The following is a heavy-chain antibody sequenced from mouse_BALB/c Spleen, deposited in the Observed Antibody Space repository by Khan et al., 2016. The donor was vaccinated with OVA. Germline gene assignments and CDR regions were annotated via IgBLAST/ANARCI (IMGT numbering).Heavy chain of an antibody. CDR1: GFSLTSSGMG. D-gene: IGHD2-3*01. Sequence: QVTLKESGPGILQPSQTLSLTCSFSGFSLTSSGMGVNWIRQPSGKGLEWLAHIYWDDDKRYNPSLKSRLTIPRDTSRNQVFLQITSVDTADIATCYGARSPWLLHYAMDYWGQGTSVTVSS. CDR2: IYWDDDK. CDR3: ARSPWLLHYAMDY. J-gene: IGHJ4*01. V-gene: IGHV8-12*01.